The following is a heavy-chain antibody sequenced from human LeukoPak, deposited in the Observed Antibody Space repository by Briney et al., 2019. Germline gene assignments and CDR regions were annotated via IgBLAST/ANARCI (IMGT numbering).Heavy chain of an antibody. V-gene: IGHV4-59*01. Sequence: SETLSLTCTVSGGSISSYYWSWIRQPPGKGLGWIGYIYYSGSTNYNPSLKSRVTISVDTSKNQFSLKLSSVTAADTAVYYCARGALILWFGEVGAFDIWGQGTMVTVSS. CDR3: ARGALILWFGEVGAFDI. CDR2: IYYSGST. CDR1: GGSISSYY. J-gene: IGHJ3*02. D-gene: IGHD3-10*01.